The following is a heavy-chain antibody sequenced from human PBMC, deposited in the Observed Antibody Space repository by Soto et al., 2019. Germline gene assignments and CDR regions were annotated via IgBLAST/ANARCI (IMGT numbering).Heavy chain of an antibody. V-gene: IGHV4-34*01. D-gene: IGHD2-15*01. Sequence: QVQLQQWGAGLLKPSETLSLTCAVYGGSFSGYYWSWIRQPPGKGLEWIGEINHSGSTNYNPSLKRRSPKSVDTSKNQFSLKLSSVTAADTAVYYCARDWDIVVVVAAPRGGWFDPWGQGTLVTVSS. CDR1: GGSFSGYY. CDR2: INHSGST. CDR3: ARDWDIVVVVAAPRGGWFDP. J-gene: IGHJ5*02.